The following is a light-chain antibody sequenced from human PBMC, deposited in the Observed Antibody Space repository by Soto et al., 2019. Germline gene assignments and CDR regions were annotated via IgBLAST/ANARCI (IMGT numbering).Light chain of an antibody. J-gene: IGLJ2*01. V-gene: IGLV2-14*01. CDR1: SSDVGGYNY. Sequence: QSALTQPASVYGSPGQSITISCTGTSSDVGGYNYVTWYQQHPGNAPKLMIYDVSNRPSGVPNRFSGSKSGNTASLTISGLQAEDEADYYCSSYRSSNTVVFGGGTKVTVL. CDR2: DVS. CDR3: SSYRSSNTVV.